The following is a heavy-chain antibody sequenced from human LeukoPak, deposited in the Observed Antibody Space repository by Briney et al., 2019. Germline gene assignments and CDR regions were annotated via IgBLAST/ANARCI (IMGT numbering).Heavy chain of an antibody. CDR1: GYTFTGYY. CDR3: ARVDDFWSGYPIDY. D-gene: IGHD3-3*01. J-gene: IGHJ4*02. CDR2: INPNSGGT. V-gene: IGHV1-2*02. Sequence: ASVKVSCKASGYTFTGYYMHWVRQAPGQGLEWIGWINPNSGGTNYAQKFQGRVTMTRDTSISTAYMELSRLRSDDTTVYYCARVDDFWSGYPIDYWGQGTLVTVSS.